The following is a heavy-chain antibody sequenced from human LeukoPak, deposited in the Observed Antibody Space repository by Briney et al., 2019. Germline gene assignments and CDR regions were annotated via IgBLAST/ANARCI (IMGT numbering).Heavy chain of an antibody. Sequence: GGSLRLSCAASGFTFSSYAMSWVRQAPGKGLEWVSVVSGSGDNTNYADSVKGRFTISRDNSKNTLSLQMNSLRTEDTAVYFCARWGNDYSQFDSWGQGTLVTVS. V-gene: IGHV3-23*01. CDR2: VSGSGDNT. CDR1: GFTFSSYA. J-gene: IGHJ4*02. D-gene: IGHD4-11*01. CDR3: ARWGNDYSQFDS.